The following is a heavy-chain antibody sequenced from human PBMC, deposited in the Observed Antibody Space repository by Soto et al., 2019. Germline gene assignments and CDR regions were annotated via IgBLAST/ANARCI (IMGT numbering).Heavy chain of an antibody. D-gene: IGHD3-10*01. CDR1: GGTFSSYT. V-gene: IGHV1-69*02. CDR3: ARFRGSYGMDV. J-gene: IGHJ6*02. CDR2: IIPILGIA. Sequence: QVQLVQSGAEVKKPGSSVKVSCKGSGGTFSSYTISWVRQAPGQGLEWMGRIIPILGIANHAQKFQGRVTITADTSTSTAYMELSSLSSEDTAVYYCARFRGSYGMDVWGQGTTVTVSS.